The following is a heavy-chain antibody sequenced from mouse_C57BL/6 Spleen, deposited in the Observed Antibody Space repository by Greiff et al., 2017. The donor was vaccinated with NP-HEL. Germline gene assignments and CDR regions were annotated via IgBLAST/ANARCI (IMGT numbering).Heavy chain of an antibody. CDR1: GYTFTSYW. V-gene: IGHV1-64*01. D-gene: IGHD2-2*01. CDR2: IHPNSGST. J-gene: IGHJ4*01. Sequence: VQLQQSGAELVKPGASVKLSCKASGYTFTSYWMHWVKQRPGQGLEWIGMIHPNSGSTNYNEKFKSKATLTVDKSSSTAYMQLSSLTSEDSAVYYCARDGYDGDYYAMDYWGQGTSVTVSS. CDR3: ARDGYDGDYYAMDY.